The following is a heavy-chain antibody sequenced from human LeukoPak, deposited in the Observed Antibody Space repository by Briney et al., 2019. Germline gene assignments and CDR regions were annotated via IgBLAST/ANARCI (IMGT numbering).Heavy chain of an antibody. CDR3: ARESGYSGYDLAFDI. J-gene: IGHJ3*02. Sequence: GGSLRLSCVASGFTFSSYDMHWVRQATGKGLEWVSAIGTAGDTYYPGSVKGRFTISRENAKNSLYLQMNSLRAGDTAVYYCARESGYSGYDLAFDIWGQGTMVTVSS. D-gene: IGHD5-12*01. CDR2: IGTAGDT. V-gene: IGHV3-13*01. CDR1: GFTFSSYD.